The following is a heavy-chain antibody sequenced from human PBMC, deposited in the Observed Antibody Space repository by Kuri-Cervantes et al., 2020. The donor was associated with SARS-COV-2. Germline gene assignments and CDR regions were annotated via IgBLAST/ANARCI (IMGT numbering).Heavy chain of an antibody. J-gene: IGHJ6*02. V-gene: IGHV1-69*04. CDR2: IIPILGIA. CDR3: TRAGDIVVVPYYGMDV. CDR1: GGTFSSYA. D-gene: IGHD2-15*01. Sequence: SVKVSCKASGGTFSSYAISWVRQAPGQGLEWMGRIIPILGIANYAQKFQGRVTMTRDTSTRTVYMELTSLRSEDTAIYYCTRAGDIVVVPYYGMDVWGQGTTVTVSS.